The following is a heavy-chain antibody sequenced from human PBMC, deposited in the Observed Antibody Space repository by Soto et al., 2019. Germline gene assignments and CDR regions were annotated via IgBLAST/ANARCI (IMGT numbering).Heavy chain of an antibody. CDR1: GGTFSSYA. CDR3: AREVPATLNWFDP. J-gene: IGHJ5*02. V-gene: IGHV1-69*01. Sequence: QWQLVQSGAEVKKPGSSVKVSCKASGGTFSSYAISWVRQALGQGLEWMGGIIPIFGTANYAQKFQARVTITADESTSTAYMELSSLSSEDTAVYYCAREVPATLNWFDPWGQGTLVTVSS. CDR2: IIPIFGTA.